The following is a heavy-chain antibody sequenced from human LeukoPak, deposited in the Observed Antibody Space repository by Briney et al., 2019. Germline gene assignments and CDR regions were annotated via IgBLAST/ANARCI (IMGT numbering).Heavy chain of an antibody. V-gene: IGHV3-74*01. CDR3: ARAFGSGSQVINYFDF. CDR1: ELSCITYW. J-gene: IGHJ4*02. D-gene: IGHD3-10*01. Sequence: PGGSVTLPHAASELSCITYWKHSVRQAPWKGLVWVSSINSDGSTTTYADSVKGRFTISRDNAKNMVYLQMNSLRAEDTAVYYCARAFGSGSQVINYFDFWGQGTLVTVSS. CDR2: INSDGSTT.